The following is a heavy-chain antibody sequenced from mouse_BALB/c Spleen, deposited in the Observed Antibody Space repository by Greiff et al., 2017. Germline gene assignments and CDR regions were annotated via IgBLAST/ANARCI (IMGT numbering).Heavy chain of an antibody. D-gene: IGHD3-3*01. V-gene: IGHV5-12-1*01. Sequence: EVHLVDSGGGLVKPGGSLKLSCAASGFAFSSYDMSWVRQTPEKRLEWVAYISSGGGSTYYPDTVKGRFTISRDNAKNTLYLQMSSLKSEDTAMYYCARHWDRWYFDVWGAGTTVTVSS. CDR2: ISSGGGST. CDR1: GFAFSSYD. J-gene: IGHJ1*01. CDR3: ARHWDRWYFDV.